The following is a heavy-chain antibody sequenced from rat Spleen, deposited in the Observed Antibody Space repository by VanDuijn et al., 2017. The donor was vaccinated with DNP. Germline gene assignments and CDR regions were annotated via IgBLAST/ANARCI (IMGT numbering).Heavy chain of an antibody. V-gene: IGHV5S10*01. CDR3: TTDPYYGY. CDR1: GFTFSDYA. CDR2: ISYEGSST. J-gene: IGHJ2*01. Sequence: EVQLVESGGGLVQPGNSLKLSCAASGFTFSDYAMARVRQSLRKGLEWVASISYEGSSTYYGDSVKGRFTISRDNAKSTLYLQMDSLRSEDTATYYCTTDPYYGYWGQGVMVTVSS. D-gene: IGHD1-7*01.